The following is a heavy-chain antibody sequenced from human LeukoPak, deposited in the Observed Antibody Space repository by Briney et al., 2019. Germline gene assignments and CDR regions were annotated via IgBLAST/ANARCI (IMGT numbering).Heavy chain of an antibody. J-gene: IGHJ4*02. CDR2: ISGSGGST. V-gene: IGHV3-23*01. D-gene: IGHD3-22*01. Sequence: GGSLKLSCAASGFTFSSYAMSWVRQAPGKGLEWVSAISGSGGSTYHADSVKGRFTISRDNSKNTLYLQMNSLRAEDTAVYYCAKDMYYYDSSGNDYWGQGTLVTVSS. CDR1: GFTFSSYA. CDR3: AKDMYYYDSSGNDY.